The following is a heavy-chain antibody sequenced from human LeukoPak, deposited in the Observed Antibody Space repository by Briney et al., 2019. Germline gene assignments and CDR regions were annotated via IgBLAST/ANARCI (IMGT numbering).Heavy chain of an antibody. J-gene: IGHJ4*02. CDR3: ARDDPYSGSPQ. CDR1: GGSISSGSYY. Sequence: PSETLSLTCTVSGGSISSGSYYWRWIRQPAGKGLEWIGRIYTSGSTNYNPSLKSRVTISVDTSKNQFSLKLSSVTAADTAVYYCARDDPYSGSPQWGQGTLVTVSS. V-gene: IGHV4-61*02. D-gene: IGHD1-26*01. CDR2: IYTSGST.